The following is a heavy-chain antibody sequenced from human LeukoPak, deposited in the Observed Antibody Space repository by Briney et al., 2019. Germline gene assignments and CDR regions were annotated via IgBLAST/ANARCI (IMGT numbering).Heavy chain of an antibody. J-gene: IGHJ4*02. V-gene: IGHV4-34*09. CDR1: GGSFSGYY. CDR3: ASGLRFLEWFWFDY. CDR2: INHSGST. D-gene: IGHD3-3*01. Sequence: SETLSLTCAVYGGSFSGYYWSWIRQPPGKGLEWIGEINHSGSTNYNPSLKSRVTISVDTSKNQFSLKLSSVTAADTAVYYCASGLRFLEWFWFDYWGQGTLVTVSS.